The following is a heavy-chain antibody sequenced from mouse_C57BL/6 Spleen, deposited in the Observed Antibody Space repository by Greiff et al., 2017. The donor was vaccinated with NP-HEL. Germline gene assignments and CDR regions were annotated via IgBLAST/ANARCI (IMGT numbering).Heavy chain of an antibody. D-gene: IGHD3-3*01. CDR1: GYTFTSYW. J-gene: IGHJ2*01. V-gene: IGHV1-69*01. Sequence: VQLQQPGAELVMPGASVKLSCKASGYTFTSYWMHWVKQRPGQGLEWIGEIDPSDSYTNYNQKFKGKSTLTVDKSSSTAYMQLSSLTSEDSAVYYCARALGLDFDYWGQGTTLTVSS. CDR2: IDPSDSYT. CDR3: ARALGLDFDY.